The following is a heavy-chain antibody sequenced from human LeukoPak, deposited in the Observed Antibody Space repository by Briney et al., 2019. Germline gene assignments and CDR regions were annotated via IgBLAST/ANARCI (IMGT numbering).Heavy chain of an antibody. Sequence: SETLSLTCTVSGGSISSYYWSWIRQPPGKGLEWIGYIYYSGSTNYNPSLKSRVTISVDTSKNQFSLKLSSVTAADTAVYYCASQHPFWSGHIGSGYWGQGTLVTVSS. D-gene: IGHD3-3*01. CDR2: IYYSGST. CDR1: GGSISSYY. CDR3: ASQHPFWSGHIGSGY. V-gene: IGHV4-59*08. J-gene: IGHJ4*02.